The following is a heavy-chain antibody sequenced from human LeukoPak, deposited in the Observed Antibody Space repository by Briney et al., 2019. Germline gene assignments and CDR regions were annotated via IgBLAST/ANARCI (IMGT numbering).Heavy chain of an antibody. J-gene: IGHJ6*02. Sequence: GGSLRLSCAASGFTFSSYAMHWVRQAPGKGLEWVAVMSYDGSNKYYADSVKGRFTISRDNSKNTLYLQMNSLRAEDTAVYYCARVVAAAGNTLYYSYGMDVWGQGTTVTVSS. CDR1: GFTFSSYA. V-gene: IGHV3-30-3*01. D-gene: IGHD6-13*01. CDR3: ARVVAAAGNTLYYSYGMDV. CDR2: MSYDGSNK.